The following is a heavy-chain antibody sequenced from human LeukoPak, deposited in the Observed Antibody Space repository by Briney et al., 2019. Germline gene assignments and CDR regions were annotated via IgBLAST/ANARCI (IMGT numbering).Heavy chain of an antibody. V-gene: IGHV3-30*18. D-gene: IGHD3-16*01. CDR1: GFTFSSYG. CDR3: AKDRGGFDY. CDR2: ISYDGSNK. J-gene: IGHJ4*02. Sequence: GGSLRLSCAASGFTFSSYGMPWVRQAPGKGLEWVAVISYDGSNKYYADSVKGRFTISRDNSKNTLYLQMNSLRAEDTAVYYCAKDRGGFDYWGQGTLVTVSS.